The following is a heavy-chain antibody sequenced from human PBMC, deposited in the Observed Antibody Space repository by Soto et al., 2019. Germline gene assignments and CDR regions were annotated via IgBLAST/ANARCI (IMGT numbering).Heavy chain of an antibody. CDR2: INPSGGST. D-gene: IGHD1-26*01. Sequence: GASVKVSCKPSGYTFTSYAMHWGRQASGQGLEWMGIINPSGGSTSYAQKFQGRVTMTRDTSTSTVYMELSSLRSEDTAVYYCAREYISGSSLTFDYWGQGTLVTVSS. CDR3: AREYISGSSLTFDY. V-gene: IGHV1-46*01. CDR1: GYTFTSYA. J-gene: IGHJ4*02.